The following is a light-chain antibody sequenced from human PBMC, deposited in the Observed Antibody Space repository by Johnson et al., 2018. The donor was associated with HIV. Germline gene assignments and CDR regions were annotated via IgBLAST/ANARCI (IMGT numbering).Light chain of an antibody. CDR3: GTWDSSMSAYV. J-gene: IGLJ1*01. V-gene: IGLV1-51*02. Sequence: QSVLTQPPSVSAAPGQKVTISCSGSSSNIGNNYVSWYQQLPGTAPKLLIYENNKQPSGIPDRFSGSKSGTSATLGITGLQTGDEADYYCGTWDSSMSAYVFVTGTKVTVL. CDR1: SSNIGNNY. CDR2: ENN.